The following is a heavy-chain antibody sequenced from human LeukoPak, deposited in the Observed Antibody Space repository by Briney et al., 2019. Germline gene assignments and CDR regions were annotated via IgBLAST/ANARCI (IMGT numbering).Heavy chain of an antibody. Sequence: GGSLRLSCAASGLTFSKYGIHWVRQAPGKGLEWVAVISFDGSSKYYADSVKGRFPISRDNSKNTVYLQMNSRRAEDTAVYYCAKDRGFSFASGSSELDYWGQGTQVTVSS. V-gene: IGHV3-30*18. CDR2: ISFDGSSK. CDR3: AKDRGFSFASGSSELDY. D-gene: IGHD3-10*01. CDR1: GLTFSKYG. J-gene: IGHJ4*02.